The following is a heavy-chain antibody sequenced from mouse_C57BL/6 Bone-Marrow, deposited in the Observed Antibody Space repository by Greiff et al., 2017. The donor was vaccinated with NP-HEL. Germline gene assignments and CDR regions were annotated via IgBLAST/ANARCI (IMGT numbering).Heavy chain of an antibody. Sequence: EVQLQESGPGLVKPSQSLSLTCSVTGYSITSGYYWNWIRQFPGNKLEWMGYISYDGSNNYNPSLKNRISITRDTSKNQFFLKLNSVTTEDTATYYCARRRLRRQAWFAYWGQGTLVTVSA. D-gene: IGHD2-4*01. CDR2: ISYDGSN. V-gene: IGHV3-6*01. J-gene: IGHJ3*01. CDR1: GYSITSGYY. CDR3: ARRRLRRQAWFAY.